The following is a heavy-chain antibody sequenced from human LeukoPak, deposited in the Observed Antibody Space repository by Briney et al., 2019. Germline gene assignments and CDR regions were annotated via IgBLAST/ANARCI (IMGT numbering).Heavy chain of an antibody. J-gene: IGHJ4*02. CDR2: IKSKTDGGTT. D-gene: IGHD3-3*01. CDR1: GFTFSNAW. V-gene: IGHV3-15*01. Sequence: WGSLRLSCAASGFTFSNAWMSWVRQAPGKGLEWVGRIKSKTDGGTTDYAAPVKGRFTISRDDSKNTLYLQMNSLKTEDTAVYYCTVGSGYYDLDYWAREPWSPSPQ. CDR3: TVGSGYYDLDY.